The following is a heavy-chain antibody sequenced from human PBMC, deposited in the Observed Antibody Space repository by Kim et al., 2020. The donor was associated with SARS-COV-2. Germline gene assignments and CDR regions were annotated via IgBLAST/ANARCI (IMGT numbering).Heavy chain of an antibody. CDR1: GGSFSGYY. CDR3: ARGHIVVGPAAIWYYYYYGMDV. V-gene: IGHV4-34*01. D-gene: IGHD2-2*02. CDR2: INHSGST. J-gene: IGHJ6*02. Sequence: SETLSLTCAVYGGSFSGYYWSWIRQPPGKGLEWIGEINHSGSTNYNPSLKSRVTISVDTSKNQFSLKLSSVTAADTAVYYCARGHIVVGPAAIWYYYYYGMDVWGQGTTVTVSS.